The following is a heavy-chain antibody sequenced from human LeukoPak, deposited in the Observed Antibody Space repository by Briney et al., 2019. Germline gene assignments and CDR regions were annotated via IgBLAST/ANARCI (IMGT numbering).Heavy chain of an antibody. D-gene: IGHD3-3*01. CDR1: GGSISSSSYY. CDR3: ASLYYDFWSARENNWFDP. J-gene: IGHJ5*02. CDR2: IYYSGST. V-gene: IGHV4-39*07. Sequence: SETLSLTCTVSGGSISSSSYYWGWIRQPPGKGLEWIGSIYYSGSTHYNPSLKSRVTISVDTSKNQFSLKLSSVTAADTAVYYCASLYYDFWSARENNWFDPWGQGTLVTVSS.